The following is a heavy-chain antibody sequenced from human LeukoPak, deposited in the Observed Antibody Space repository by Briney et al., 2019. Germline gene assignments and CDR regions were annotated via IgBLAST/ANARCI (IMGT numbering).Heavy chain of an antibody. CDR3: ARGLMVRGEGCFDL. D-gene: IGHD3-10*01. Sequence: GGSLRLSCAASGFTFSSYTMNWVRQAPGKGLEWVSSISSNSNFIYYADSMKGRLTISRDNAKNSLYLQMNSLRVEDTAVYYCARGLMVRGEGCFDLWGRGTLVTVCS. CDR2: ISSNSNFI. CDR1: GFTFSSYT. J-gene: IGHJ2*01. V-gene: IGHV3-21*01.